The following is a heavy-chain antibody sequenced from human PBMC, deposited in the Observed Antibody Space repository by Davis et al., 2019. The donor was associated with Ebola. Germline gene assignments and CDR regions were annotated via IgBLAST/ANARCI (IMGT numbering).Heavy chain of an antibody. D-gene: IGHD4-17*01. J-gene: IGHJ6*02. CDR3: ARDSDYGYYHGMDV. V-gene: IGHV3-33*01. Sequence: GESLKISCVASGFTFDAFGMNWVRQAPGKGLEWVATIWYDESNSYYADSVKGRFTISRDDSKNTLYLQMSSLRAEDTAVYYCARDSDYGYYHGMDVWGQGTTATVSS. CDR1: GFTFDAFG. CDR2: IWYDESNS.